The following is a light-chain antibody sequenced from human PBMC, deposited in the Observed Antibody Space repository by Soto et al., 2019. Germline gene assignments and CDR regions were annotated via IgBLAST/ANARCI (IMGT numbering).Light chain of an antibody. J-gene: IGKJ2*01. Sequence: EIVLTQSPAPLSVSPGERATLSCRASQTISRSLAWYQQKPGQAPWLLVYDASTRATGIPARFSGSGSGTEFTLTISSLQSGDYAISYFHQYKHWPQGTFGQGTKVEIK. CDR3: HQYKHWPQGT. V-gene: IGKV3-15*01. CDR2: DAS. CDR1: QTISRS.